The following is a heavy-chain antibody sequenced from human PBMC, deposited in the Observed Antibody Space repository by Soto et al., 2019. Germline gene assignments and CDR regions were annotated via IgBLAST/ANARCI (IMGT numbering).Heavy chain of an antibody. CDR3: ARSSGGSGKLWNYYGMDV. CDR2: ISSGSSYI. Sequence: EVQLVESGGGLVKPGGSLSLSCAASGFTFSSDSMNWVRQATGKGLEWVSAISSGSSYIYYADPVQGRFTISRDNAKKSRYRRMTSLRADDTAVYYCARSSGGSGKLWNYYGMDVCGQGTTVTVSS. V-gene: IGHV3-21*01. J-gene: IGHJ6*02. D-gene: IGHD3-10*01. CDR1: GFTFSSDS.